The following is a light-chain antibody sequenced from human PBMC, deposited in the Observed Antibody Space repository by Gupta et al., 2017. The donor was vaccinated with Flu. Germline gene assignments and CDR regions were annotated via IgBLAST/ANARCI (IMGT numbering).Light chain of an antibody. J-gene: IGKJ3*01. V-gene: IGKV3-15*01. Sequence: EIVMTQSQVTLSVSPGESATLPCSASQSVSSNLAWYQKKPSQTPRLLIYDLYIRVEGVPAWFSGSGSGTYFTLTISSLQSEDFAVYCCQQYNNPRTFGPGTKVDFK. CDR2: DLY. CDR1: QSVSSN. CDR3: QQYNNPRT.